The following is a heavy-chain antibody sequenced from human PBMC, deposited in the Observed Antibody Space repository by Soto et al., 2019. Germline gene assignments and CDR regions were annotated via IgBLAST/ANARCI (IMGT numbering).Heavy chain of an antibody. V-gene: IGHV4-4*07. CDR3: AREKGYYYSGMDV. CDR2: IYSTGST. J-gene: IGHJ6*02. Sequence: QVQLQESGPGLVRPSETLSLTCSVSGGSINGHYWTWIRQPAGKGVEWIGRIYSTGSTDYNPSLESRVTMSIDTSKNRFSLHLSSVTAADTAVYFCAREKGYYYSGMDVWGQGTTVAVSS. CDR1: GGSINGHY.